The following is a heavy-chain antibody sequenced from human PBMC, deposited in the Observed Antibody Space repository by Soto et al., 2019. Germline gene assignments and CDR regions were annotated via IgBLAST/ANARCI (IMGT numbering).Heavy chain of an antibody. V-gene: IGHV3-30*18. CDR3: AKKSHTCGGAGAFDI. D-gene: IGHD6-19*01. CDR2: ISNDGSNK. J-gene: IGHJ3*02. Sequence: QVQLVESGGGVVQPGRSLRLSCAASGFTFSSYAMHWVRQAPGKGLEWVAVISNDGSNKYYGDSVKGRYSISRDNSKSTLYLQMSSLSAEDTVVYYCAKKSHTCGGAGAFDIWGQGTMVTVSS. CDR1: GFTFSSYA.